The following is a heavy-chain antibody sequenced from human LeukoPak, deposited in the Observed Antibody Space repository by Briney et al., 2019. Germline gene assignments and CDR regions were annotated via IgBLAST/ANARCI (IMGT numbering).Heavy chain of an antibody. CDR2: ISYDGSNK. CDR3: ARNRGWLQFDS. CDR1: GFTFSSYG. V-gene: IGHV3-30*03. D-gene: IGHD5-24*01. Sequence: GGSLRLSCAASGFTFSSYGMHWVRQAPGKGLERVAVISYDGSNKYYADSVKGRFTISRDNAKNSLYLQMNSLRAEDTAVYYCARNRGWLQFDSWGRGTLVTVSS. J-gene: IGHJ4*02.